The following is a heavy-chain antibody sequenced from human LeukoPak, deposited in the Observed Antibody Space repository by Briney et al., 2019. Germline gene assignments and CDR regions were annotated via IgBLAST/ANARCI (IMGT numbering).Heavy chain of an antibody. CDR1: GYSFTSYW. J-gene: IGHJ3*02. V-gene: IGHV5-51*01. CDR2: IYPGDSDT. D-gene: IGHD3-10*01. Sequence: GESLKISCKGSGYSFTSYWIGWVRQMPGKGLEWMGIIYPGDSDTRYSPSFQGQVTISADKSISTAYLQWSSLKASDTAAYYCARPDYGSGSLPDAFDIWGQGTMVTVSS. CDR3: ARPDYGSGSLPDAFDI.